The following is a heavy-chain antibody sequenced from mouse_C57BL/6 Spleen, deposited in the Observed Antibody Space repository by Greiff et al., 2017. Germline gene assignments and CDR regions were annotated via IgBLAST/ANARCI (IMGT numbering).Heavy chain of an antibody. D-gene: IGHD1-1*01. CDR1: GFTFSDYG. CDR2: ISSGSSTI. CDR3: ARTYGSKDWYFDV. Sequence: EVQLVESGGGLVKPGGSLKLSCAASGFTFSDYGMPWVRQAPEKGLEWVAYISSGSSTIYYADTVKGRFTISRDNAKNTLFLQMTSLRSEDTAMYYCARTYGSKDWYFDVWGTGTTVTVSS. V-gene: IGHV5-17*01. J-gene: IGHJ1*03.